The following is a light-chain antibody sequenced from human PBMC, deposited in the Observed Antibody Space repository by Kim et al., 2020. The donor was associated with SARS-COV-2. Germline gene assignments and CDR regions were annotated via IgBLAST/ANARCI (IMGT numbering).Light chain of an antibody. CDR3: QVWDSSSDHRV. V-gene: IGLV3-21*04. CDR2: YDS. Sequence: SYELTQPPSVSVAPGKTARITCEGNNIGSKSVHWYQQKPGQAPVLVIYYDSDRPSGIPERFSGSNSGNTATLTISRVEAGDEADYYCQVWDSSSDHRVFGGGTQLTVL. CDR1: NIGSKS. J-gene: IGLJ3*02.